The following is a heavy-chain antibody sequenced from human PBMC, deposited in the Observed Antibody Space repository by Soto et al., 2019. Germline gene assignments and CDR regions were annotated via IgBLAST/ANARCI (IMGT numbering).Heavy chain of an antibody. D-gene: IGHD6-19*01. CDR3: ARSVEWLASFDY. V-gene: IGHV1-69*05. CDR1: GGSFSTYG. J-gene: IGHJ4*02. Sequence: SVKVSCKASGGSFSTYGINWVRLAPGQGLEWMGWIIPKFGTTNYAQKFRGRVTMTTNDSTNTAYMELNYLRSEDTAVYYCARSVEWLASFDYWGQGTLVTVSS. CDR2: IIPKFGTT.